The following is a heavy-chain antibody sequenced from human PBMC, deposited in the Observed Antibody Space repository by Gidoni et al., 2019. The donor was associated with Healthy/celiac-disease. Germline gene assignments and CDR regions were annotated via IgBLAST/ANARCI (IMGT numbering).Heavy chain of an antibody. J-gene: IGHJ6*02. Sequence: QVQLVQSGAEVKTPGAAVTVSCKASGYTFTSYYMHGVRQAPGQGLGWMGIINPSGGSTSYAQKFQGRVTMTRDTFTSTVYMELSSLRSEDTAVYYCARDSCSSTSCYYYYGMDVWGQGTTVTVSS. CDR3: ARDSCSSTSCYYYYGMDV. D-gene: IGHD2-2*01. CDR1: GYTFTSYY. V-gene: IGHV1-46*01. CDR2: INPSGGST.